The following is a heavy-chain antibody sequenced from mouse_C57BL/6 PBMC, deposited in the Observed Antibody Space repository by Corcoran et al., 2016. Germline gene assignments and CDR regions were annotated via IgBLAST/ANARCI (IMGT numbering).Heavy chain of an antibody. Sequence: DVQLQDSGPGLVKPSQSLSLTCSVTGYSINSGYYWNWYRQFPGNKLEWMGYISYDGSNNYNPSLKNRISNTRDTSKNQFFLKLNSVTTEDPATYYFAREAFDVWGTGTTVTVSS. CDR2: ISYDGSN. J-gene: IGHJ1*03. V-gene: IGHV3-6*01. CDR1: GYSINSGYY. CDR3: AREAFDV.